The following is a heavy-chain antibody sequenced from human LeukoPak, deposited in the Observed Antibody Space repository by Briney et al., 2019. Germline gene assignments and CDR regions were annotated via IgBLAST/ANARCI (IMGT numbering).Heavy chain of an antibody. CDR1: GFTFSSYA. J-gene: IGHJ2*01. CDR2: FYSGGDT. CDR3: ARDSTGYWYFDL. D-gene: IGHD3-3*02. Sequence: QSGGSLRLSCAASGFTFSSYAMSWVRQAPGKGLEWVSVFYSGGDTHYADSVKGRFTISRDNSKNTLYLQMNSLRAEDTAVYYCARDSTGYWYFDLWGRGTLVSVSS. V-gene: IGHV3-53*01.